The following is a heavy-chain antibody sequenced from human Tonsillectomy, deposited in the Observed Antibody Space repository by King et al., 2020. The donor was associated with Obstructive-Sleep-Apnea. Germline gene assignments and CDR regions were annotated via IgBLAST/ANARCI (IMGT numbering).Heavy chain of an antibody. D-gene: IGHD3-10*01. V-gene: IGHV1-2*02. CDR1: GYTFTGYY. J-gene: IGHJ4*02. CDR2: ISPNSGAT. Sequence: QLLQSGAEVKKPGASVKVSCKASGYTFTGYYIHWVRQAPGQGLEWMGWISPNSGATKYAQKFQDRVTMTRDTSISTAYMDLSRLRSDDTAIYYCARDMSAYDSTSPAYWGQGTLVTVSS. CDR3: ARDMSAYDSTSPAY.